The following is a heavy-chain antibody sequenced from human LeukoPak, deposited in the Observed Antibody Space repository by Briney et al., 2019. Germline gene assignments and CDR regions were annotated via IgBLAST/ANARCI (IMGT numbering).Heavy chain of an antibody. Sequence: SVKVSCKASGGAFSSYAISWVRQAPGQGLEWMGGIIPIFGTANYAQKFQGRVTITADESTSTAYMELSSLRSEDTAVYYCARVGSGYSYGTLDYWGQGTLVTVSS. J-gene: IGHJ4*02. CDR3: ARVGSGYSYGTLDY. CDR1: GGAFSSYA. D-gene: IGHD5-18*01. CDR2: IIPIFGTA. V-gene: IGHV1-69*13.